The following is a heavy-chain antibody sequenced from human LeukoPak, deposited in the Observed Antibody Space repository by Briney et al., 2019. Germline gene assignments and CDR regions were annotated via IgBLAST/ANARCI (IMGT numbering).Heavy chain of an antibody. D-gene: IGHD2-15*01. Sequence: ASVKVSCKASGYTFTGYYMHWVRQAPGHGLEWIGRINPNSGGTNYAQKFQGRVTMTRDTSISTAYMERSRLISDDTAVYYCARDLGYCSGGSCSDRWYYYYYMDVWGKGTTVTVSS. CDR2: INPNSGGT. CDR1: GYTFTGYY. CDR3: ARDLGYCSGGSCSDRWYYYYYMDV. J-gene: IGHJ6*03. V-gene: IGHV1-2*06.